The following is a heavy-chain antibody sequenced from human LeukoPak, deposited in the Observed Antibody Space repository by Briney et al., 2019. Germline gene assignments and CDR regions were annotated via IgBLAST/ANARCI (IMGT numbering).Heavy chain of an antibody. CDR2: INPALRTA. CDR1: GGTFNTNG. CDR3: ARERLPRGGDYWYFDI. J-gene: IGHJ2*01. Sequence: ASVTVSFKASGGTFNTNGITWVRQAPGEGLEWMGVINPALRTANFAPKFQGRVTMTTDESTTTVYMELTSLRSEDTAMYFCARERLPRGGDYWYFDIWGRGTLVTVCS. V-gene: IGHV1-69*05. D-gene: IGHD3-10*01.